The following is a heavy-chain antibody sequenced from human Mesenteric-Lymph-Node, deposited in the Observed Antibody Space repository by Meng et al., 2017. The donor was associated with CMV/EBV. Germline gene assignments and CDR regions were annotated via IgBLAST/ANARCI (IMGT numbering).Heavy chain of an antibody. CDR1: GYSFTAYH. J-gene: IGHJ4*02. D-gene: IGHD1-26*01. V-gene: IGHV1-2*02. CDR3: ASISGSYYGY. CDR2: INPNSGGT. Sequence: ASVKVSCKASGYSFTAYHLYWVRQAPGQGLEWMGWINPNSGGTNYAQKFQGRVTMTRDTSISTAYMELSRLRSDDTAVYYCASISGSYYGYWGQGTLVTVSS.